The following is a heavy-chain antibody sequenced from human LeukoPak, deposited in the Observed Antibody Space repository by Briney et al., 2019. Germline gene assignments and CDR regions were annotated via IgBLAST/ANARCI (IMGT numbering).Heavy chain of an antibody. Sequence: ASVKVSCKVSGYTLTELSMHWVRQAPGKGLEWMGGFDPEDGETIYAQKFQGRVTMTEDTSTDTAYMELSSLRSEDTAVYYCAIISDIVVVPAAIPHYYYGMDVWGQGTTVTVSS. J-gene: IGHJ6*02. CDR1: GYTLTELS. V-gene: IGHV1-24*01. D-gene: IGHD2-2*01. CDR2: FDPEDGET. CDR3: AIISDIVVVPAAIPHYYYGMDV.